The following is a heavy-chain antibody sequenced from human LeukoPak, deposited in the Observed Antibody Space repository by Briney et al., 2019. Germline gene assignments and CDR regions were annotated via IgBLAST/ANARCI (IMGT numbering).Heavy chain of an antibody. J-gene: IGHJ5*02. D-gene: IGHD3-16*01. CDR3: ARVSFGTNNWFDP. CDR2: IYYSGST. Sequence: SETLSLTCTVSGGSISSSSYYWGWIRQPPGKGLEWIGSIYYSGSTNYNPSLKSRVTISVDTSKNQFSLKLSSVTAADTAVYYCARVSFGTNNWFDPWGQGTLVTVSS. CDR1: GGSISSSSYY. V-gene: IGHV4-39*07.